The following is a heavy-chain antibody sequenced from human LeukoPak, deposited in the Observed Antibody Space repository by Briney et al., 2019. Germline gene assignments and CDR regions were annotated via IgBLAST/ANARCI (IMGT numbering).Heavy chain of an antibody. CDR3: ARAHVDIVATMGYYYYYMDV. CDR1: GGTFSSYA. V-gene: IGHV1-69*01. J-gene: IGHJ6*03. CDR2: IIPIFGTA. D-gene: IGHD5-12*01. Sequence: GSSVKVSCKASGGTFSSYAISWVRQAPGQGLEWMGGIIPIFGTANYAQKFQGRVTITADESTSTAYMELSSLRSEDTAVYYCARAHVDIVATMGYYYYYMDVWGKGTTVTISS.